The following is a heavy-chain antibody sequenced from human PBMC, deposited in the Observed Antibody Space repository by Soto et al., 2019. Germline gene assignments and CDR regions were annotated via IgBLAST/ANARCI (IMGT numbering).Heavy chain of an antibody. D-gene: IGHD3-3*01. J-gene: IGHJ6*02. CDR3: ARDVVTIFGVVIVNVYGMDV. Sequence: GASVKVSCKASEYTFTGYYLHWVRQAPGQGLEWMGWINPNSGATTYAQKFQGRVTMTRDTSISTAYMELSRLRSDDTAVYYCARDVVTIFGVVIVNVYGMDVWGQGTTVTVSS. CDR1: EYTFTGYY. CDR2: INPNSGAT. V-gene: IGHV1-2*02.